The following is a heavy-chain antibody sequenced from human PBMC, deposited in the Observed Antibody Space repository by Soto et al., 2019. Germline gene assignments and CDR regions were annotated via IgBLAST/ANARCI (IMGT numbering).Heavy chain of an antibody. CDR1: GGSISSYY. V-gene: IGHV4-59*01. Sequence: PSETLSLTCTVSGGSISSYYWSWIRQPPGKGLEWIGYIYYSGSTNYNPSLKSRVTISVDTSKNQFSLKLSSVTAADTAVYYCARVYPNSSPVYYYYGMDVWGQGTTVTVSS. J-gene: IGHJ6*02. CDR3: ARVYPNSSPVYYYYGMDV. D-gene: IGHD6-13*01. CDR2: IYYSGST.